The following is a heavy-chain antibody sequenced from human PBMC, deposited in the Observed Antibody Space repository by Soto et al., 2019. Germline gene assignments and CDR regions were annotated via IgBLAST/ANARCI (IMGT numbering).Heavy chain of an antibody. Sequence: SQTRSLKCPIPGDRLSSNCAAWSCIRQSPSIGLDWLGRTYFRSQWYSDYGASVRGRIIINPDPSKNQFSLQLNSVTPEDTAVYYCARYGSAWYLDSWGQGSLVTVSS. V-gene: IGHV6-1*01. CDR1: GDRLSSNCAA. J-gene: IGHJ4*02. CDR3: ARYGSAWYLDS. CDR2: TYFRSQWYS. D-gene: IGHD6-19*01.